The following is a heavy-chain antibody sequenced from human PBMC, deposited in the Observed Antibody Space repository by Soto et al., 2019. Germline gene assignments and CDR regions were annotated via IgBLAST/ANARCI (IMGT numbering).Heavy chain of an antibody. Sequence: PGESLKISCKGSGYSFTSYWIGWVRQMPGKGLEWMGIIYPGDSDTRYSPSFQGQVTISADKSISTAYLQWSSLKASDTAMYYCARHVGRVTYYYYGMDVWGQGTTVTVSS. V-gene: IGHV5-51*01. CDR1: GYSFTSYW. D-gene: IGHD3-10*01. CDR2: IYPGDSDT. CDR3: ARHVGRVTYYYYGMDV. J-gene: IGHJ6*02.